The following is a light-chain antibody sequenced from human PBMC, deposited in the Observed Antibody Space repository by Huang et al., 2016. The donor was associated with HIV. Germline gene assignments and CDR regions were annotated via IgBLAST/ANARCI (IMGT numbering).Light chain of an antibody. V-gene: IGKV3-20*01. CDR1: QRVNSRS. CDR2: DAS. CDR3: QQYGRSPYA. J-gene: IGKJ2*01. Sequence: DIVLTQSPGPLSLSPGERVTLSCRASQRVNSRSLAWYQQRRGQAPRLRIYDASSRATGIPDRFSGSGSGTDFTLTISRLEPEDFAVYYCQQYGRSPYAFGQGTKLEIK.